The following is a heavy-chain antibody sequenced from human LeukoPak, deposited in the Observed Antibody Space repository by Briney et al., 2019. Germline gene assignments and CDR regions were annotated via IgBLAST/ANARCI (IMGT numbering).Heavy chain of an antibody. Sequence: SETLSLTCAVYGGSFSDYYWSWIRQPPGKGLEWIGEINHSGSINYNPSLKSRVTISVDTSKNQFSLNLSSVTAADTAVYYCARGFGWYSGYVYWFDPWGQGTLVTVSS. CDR2: INHSGSI. D-gene: IGHD5-12*01. J-gene: IGHJ5*02. CDR3: ARGFGWYSGYVYWFDP. V-gene: IGHV4-34*01. CDR1: GGSFSDYY.